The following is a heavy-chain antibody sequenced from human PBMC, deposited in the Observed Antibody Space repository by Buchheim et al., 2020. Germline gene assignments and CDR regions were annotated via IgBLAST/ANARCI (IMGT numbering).Heavy chain of an antibody. CDR3: ARSPSRLEPPGIINFDY. CDR2: IYYSGST. V-gene: IGHV4-61*01. CDR1: GGSVSSGSYY. D-gene: IGHD3-10*01. Sequence: QVQLQESGPGLVKPSETLSLTCTVSGGSVSSGSYYWSWIRQPPGKGLEWIGYIYYSGSTNYNPSLKSRVTISVDTSKNQFSLKLSSVTAADTAVYYCARSPSRLEPPGIINFDYWGQGTL. J-gene: IGHJ4*02.